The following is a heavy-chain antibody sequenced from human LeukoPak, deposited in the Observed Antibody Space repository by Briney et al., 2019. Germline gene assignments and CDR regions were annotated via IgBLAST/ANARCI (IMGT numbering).Heavy chain of an antibody. CDR2: MNPNSGNT. J-gene: IGHJ4*02. Sequence: ASVKVSCKASGDTFTSYDINWVRQATGQGLEWMGWMNPNSGNTGYAQKFQGRVTMTRNTSISTAYMELGSLRSEDTAVYYCARRRYYDYIWGSYRERGIFDYWGQGTLLTVSS. CDR1: GDTFTSYD. CDR3: ARRRYYDYIWGSYRERGIFDY. D-gene: IGHD3-16*01. V-gene: IGHV1-8*01.